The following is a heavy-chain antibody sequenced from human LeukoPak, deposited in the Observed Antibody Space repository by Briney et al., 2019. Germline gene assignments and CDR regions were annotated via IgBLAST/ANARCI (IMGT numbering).Heavy chain of an antibody. CDR3: TRRTFGGNSPFDS. CDR1: GYAFTSYW. D-gene: IGHD4-23*01. CDR2: IFPRDSDI. Sequence: GETVKIACKGSGYAFTSYWIAWVRQMPGKGLEWMGIIFPRDSDIRYSPSFQGQVTNSADKSVSTAYMQWSGLKASDTAMYYCTRRTFGGNSPFDSWGQGTLVTVSS. J-gene: IGHJ4*02. V-gene: IGHV5-51*01.